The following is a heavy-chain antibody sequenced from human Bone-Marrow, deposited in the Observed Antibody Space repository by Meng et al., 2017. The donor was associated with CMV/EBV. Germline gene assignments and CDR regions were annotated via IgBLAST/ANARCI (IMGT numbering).Heavy chain of an antibody. J-gene: IGHJ6*02. D-gene: IGHD2-15*01. V-gene: IGHV1-18*04. CDR1: GYTFTGYY. CDR3: ARWAVVAARRNYYYYGMDV. CDR2: ISAYNGNT. Sequence: ASVKVSCKASGYTFTGYYMHWVRQAPGQGLEWMGWISAYNGNTNYAQKLQGRVTMTTDTSTSTAYMELRSLRSDDTAVYYCARWAVVAARRNYYYYGMDVWGQGTTVTGSS.